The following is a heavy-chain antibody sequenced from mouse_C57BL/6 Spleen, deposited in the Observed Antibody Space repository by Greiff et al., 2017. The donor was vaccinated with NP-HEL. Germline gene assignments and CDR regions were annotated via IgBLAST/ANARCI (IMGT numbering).Heavy chain of an antibody. CDR1: GFTFSSYA. D-gene: IGHD1-1*01. CDR3: ARDSTTVVAHYAMDY. CDR2: ISDGGSYT. Sequence: EVQLVESGGGLVKPGGSLKLSCAASGFTFSSYAMSWVRQTPEKRLEWVATISDGGSYTYYPDNVKGRFTISRDNAKNNLYLQMSHLKSEDTAMYYCARDSTTVVAHYAMDYWGQGTSVTVSS. V-gene: IGHV5-4*01. J-gene: IGHJ4*01.